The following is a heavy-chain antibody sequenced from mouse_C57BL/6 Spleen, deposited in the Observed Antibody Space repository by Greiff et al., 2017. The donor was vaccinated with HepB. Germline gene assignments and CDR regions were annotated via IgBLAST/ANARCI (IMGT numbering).Heavy chain of an antibody. CDR2: IDPSDSYT. D-gene: IGHD2-14*01. Sequence: VKLQQPGAELVRPGTSVKLSCKASGYTFTSYWMHWVKQRPGQGLEWIGVIDPSDSYTNYNQKFKGKATLTVDTSSSTAYMQLSSLTSEDSAVYYCARGGTLSRGYFDYWGQGTTLTVSS. J-gene: IGHJ2*01. CDR3: ARGGTLSRGYFDY. CDR1: GYTFTSYW. V-gene: IGHV1-59*01.